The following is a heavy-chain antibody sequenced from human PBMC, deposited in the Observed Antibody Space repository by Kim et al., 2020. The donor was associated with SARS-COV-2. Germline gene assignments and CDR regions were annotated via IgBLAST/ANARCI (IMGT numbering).Heavy chain of an antibody. CDR3: AGTARGANFDY. J-gene: IGHJ4*02. Sequence: THIPSLRRRITISVDTSRNQFSLKLRSVTAADTAVYYCAGTARGANFDYWGRGALVTVSS. V-gene: IGHV4-4*09. D-gene: IGHD1-26*01.